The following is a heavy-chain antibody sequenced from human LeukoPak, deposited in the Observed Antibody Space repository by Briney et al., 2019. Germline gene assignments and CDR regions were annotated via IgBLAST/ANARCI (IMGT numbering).Heavy chain of an antibody. V-gene: IGHV4-39*01. J-gene: IGHJ3*02. Sequence: NTSETLSLTCTVSGGSISSSSYYWGWIRQPPGKGLEWIGSIYYSGSTYYNPSLKSRVTVSVDTSKNQFSLKLSSVTAADTAVYYCARHVMRRWYYDSSVHDAFDIWGQGTMVTVSS. D-gene: IGHD3-22*01. CDR3: ARHVMRRWYYDSSVHDAFDI. CDR2: IYYSGST. CDR1: GGSISSSSYY.